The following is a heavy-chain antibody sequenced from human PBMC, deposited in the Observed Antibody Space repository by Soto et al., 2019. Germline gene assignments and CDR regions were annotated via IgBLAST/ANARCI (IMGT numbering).Heavy chain of an antibody. D-gene: IGHD3-10*02. V-gene: IGHV3-30*02. CDR1: GFIFSNYG. Sequence: GGSLRLSCVGSGFIFSNYGMHWVRQAPGKGLEWVAFISYDGSDILYGDSVKGRFTISRDNSKSTLFLHMNRPIAEDTAIYFCAIVRVADSSLDHWGQGTLVTVSS. CDR3: AIVRVADSSLDH. J-gene: IGHJ4*02. CDR2: ISYDGSDI.